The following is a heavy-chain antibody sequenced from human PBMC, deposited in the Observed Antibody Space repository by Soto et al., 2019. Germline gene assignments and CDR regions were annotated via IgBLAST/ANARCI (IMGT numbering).Heavy chain of an antibody. D-gene: IGHD4-17*01. CDR2: IYHSGST. CDR1: SGSISSSNW. J-gene: IGHJ4*02. V-gene: IGHV4-4*02. Sequence: QVQLQESGPGLVKPSGTLSLTCAVSSGSISSSNWWSWVRQPPGKGLEWIGEIYHSGSTNYNPALKSLVTISVDKSKNQFSLKLSSVTAADTAVYYCARDRGRLRWRKVFDYWGQGTLVTVSS. CDR3: ARDRGRLRWRKVFDY.